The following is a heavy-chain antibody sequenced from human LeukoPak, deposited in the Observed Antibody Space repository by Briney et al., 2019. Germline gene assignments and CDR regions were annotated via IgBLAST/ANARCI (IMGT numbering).Heavy chain of an antibody. J-gene: IGHJ6*02. V-gene: IGHV3-30*18. Sequence: PGRSLRLSCAASGFTFSSYGMHWVRQAPGKGLEWVAVISYDGSNKYYADSVKGRFTISRDNSKNTLYLQMNSLRAEDTAVYYCAKSIQYSSSWYVESYYYGMDVWGQGTTVTVSS. CDR2: ISYDGSNK. CDR1: GFTFSSYG. CDR3: AKSIQYSSSWYVESYYYGMDV. D-gene: IGHD6-13*01.